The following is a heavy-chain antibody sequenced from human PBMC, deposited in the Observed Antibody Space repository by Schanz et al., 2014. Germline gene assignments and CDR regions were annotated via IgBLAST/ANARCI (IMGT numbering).Heavy chain of an antibody. J-gene: IGHJ4*02. CDR3: ARDRRNADLDY. V-gene: IGHV3-7*01. CDR2: IKEDGSVK. CDR1: TFTFSSDW. Sequence: EVQLAESGGGLVQPGGSLRLSCAASTFTFSSDWMSWVRQAPGKGLEWVANIKEDGSVKDYVDSVKGRFTISRDNAKRSLFLQMNSLRVEDTALYYCARDRRNADLDYWGQGTLVTVSS. D-gene: IGHD1-1*01.